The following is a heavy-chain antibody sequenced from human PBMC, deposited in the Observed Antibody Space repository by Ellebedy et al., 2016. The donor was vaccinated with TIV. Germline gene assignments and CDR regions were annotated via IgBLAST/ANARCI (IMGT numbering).Heavy chain of an antibody. CDR1: GFTFSSYW. CDR2: IYSDGSNT. D-gene: IGHD6-6*01. Sequence: GGSLRLXXTASGFTFSSYWIHWVRQAPGKGLVWVSCIYSDGSNTHCADSVKGRFTISRDNAKNSLYLQMNSLRTEDTAFYYCAKAPLGIASRPLAKHPDYWGQGTLVTVSS. CDR3: AKAPLGIASRPLAKHPDY. V-gene: IGHV3-74*01. J-gene: IGHJ4*02.